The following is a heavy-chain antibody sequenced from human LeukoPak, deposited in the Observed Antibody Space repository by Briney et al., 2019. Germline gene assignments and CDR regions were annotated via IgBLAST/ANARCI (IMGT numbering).Heavy chain of an antibody. J-gene: IGHJ5*02. D-gene: IGHD2-15*01. V-gene: IGHV4-34*01. CDR3: ARGLYCSGGSCYSAWFDP. Sequence: PSETLSLTCAVYGGSFSGYYWSWIRQPPGKGLEWIGEINHSGSTNYNPSLKSRVTISVDTSKNQFSLKLSSVTAADTAVYYCARGLYCSGGSCYSAWFDPWGQGILVTVSS. CDR1: GGSFSGYY. CDR2: INHSGST.